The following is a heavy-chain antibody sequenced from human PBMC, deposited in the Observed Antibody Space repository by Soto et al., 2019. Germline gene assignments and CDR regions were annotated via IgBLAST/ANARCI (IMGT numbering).Heavy chain of an antibody. V-gene: IGHV1-18*04. D-gene: IGHD1-26*01. Sequence: QVQLLQSGAEVKKPGASVKVSCKASGYTFTSYGISWVRQAPGQGLEWMGWISAYNGNTNYAQKLQGRVTMTTDTSTSTAYMELRSLRADDTAVYYCARDKGRELLEAAYYYYGMDFWGQGTTVTVSS. J-gene: IGHJ6*02. CDR1: GYTFTSYG. CDR2: ISAYNGNT. CDR3: ARDKGRELLEAAYYYYGMDF.